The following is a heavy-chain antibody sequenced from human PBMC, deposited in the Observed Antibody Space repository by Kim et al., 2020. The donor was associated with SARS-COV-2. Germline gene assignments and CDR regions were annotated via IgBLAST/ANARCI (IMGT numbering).Heavy chain of an antibody. Sequence: SETLSLTCTVSGGSVSSGSYYWSWIRQPPGKGLEWIGYIYYSGSTNYNPSLKSRVTISVDTSKNQFSLKLSSVTAADTAVYYCAREKQRSGYYWGDAFDIWGQGTMVTVSS. V-gene: IGHV4-61*01. J-gene: IGHJ3*02. CDR3: AREKQRSGYYWGDAFDI. D-gene: IGHD3-3*01. CDR2: IYYSGST. CDR1: GGSVSSGSYY.